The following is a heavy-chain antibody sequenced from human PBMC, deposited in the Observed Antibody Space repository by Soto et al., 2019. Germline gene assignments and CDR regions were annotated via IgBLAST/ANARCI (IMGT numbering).Heavy chain of an antibody. Sequence: PGGSLRLSCAASGFTFTNYAMSWVRQAPGKGLEWVAVITYDGSNKYYADSVKGRFTISRDNAKNTVYLQMNSLRAEDTALYYCARGIRHYYGNDGWGQGTTVTVSS. V-gene: IGHV3-30*03. CDR3: ARGIRHYYGNDG. D-gene: IGHD5-18*01. CDR2: ITYDGSNK. J-gene: IGHJ6*01. CDR1: GFTFTNYA.